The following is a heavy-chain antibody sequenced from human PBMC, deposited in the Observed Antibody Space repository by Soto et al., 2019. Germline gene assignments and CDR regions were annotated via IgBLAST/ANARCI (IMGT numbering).Heavy chain of an antibody. CDR3: AKERSSGWSFDY. CDR2: ISGSGDST. Sequence: VQLLESGGGLVQPGGSLRLSCAASGFTFSTYAMNWVRQAPGKGLEWVSGISGSGDSTYYADSVKGRFTVSRDNSKNPLYLQMNSLRAEDTAVFYCAKERSSGWSFDYWGQGTLVTVSS. V-gene: IGHV3-23*01. J-gene: IGHJ4*02. CDR1: GFTFSTYA. D-gene: IGHD6-19*01.